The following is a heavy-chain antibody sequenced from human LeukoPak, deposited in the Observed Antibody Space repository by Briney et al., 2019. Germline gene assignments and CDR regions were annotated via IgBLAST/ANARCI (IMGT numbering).Heavy chain of an antibody. CDR3: AKDSVVVTAILLDAFDI. Sequence: GGSLRLSCAASGFTFSSYAMSWVRQAPGKGLEWVSAISGSGGSTYYADSVKGRFTISRDNSKNTLYLQMNSLRAEDTAVYYCAKDSVVVTAILLDAFDIWGQGTMVTVSS. J-gene: IGHJ3*02. D-gene: IGHD2-21*02. V-gene: IGHV3-23*01. CDR1: GFTFSSYA. CDR2: ISGSGGST.